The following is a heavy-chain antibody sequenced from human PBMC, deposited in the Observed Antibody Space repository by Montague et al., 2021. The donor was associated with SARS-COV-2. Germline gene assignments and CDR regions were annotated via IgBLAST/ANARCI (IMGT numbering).Heavy chain of an antibody. CDR3: ARSTFYSSGWWDNWYFDL. D-gene: IGHD6-19*01. Sequence: SETLSLTCTVSGGSISSYYWSWIRQPAGKGLEWIGRFYTTGSTNYNPSLKSRVTMSVDTSKNQFSLKLSSVTAADTAVYYCARSTFYSSGWWDNWYFDLWGRGTLVTASS. V-gene: IGHV4-4*07. J-gene: IGHJ2*01. CDR1: GGSISSYY. CDR2: FYTTGST.